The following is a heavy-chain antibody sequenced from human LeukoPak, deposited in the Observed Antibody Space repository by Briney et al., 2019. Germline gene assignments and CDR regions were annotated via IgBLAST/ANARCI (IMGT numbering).Heavy chain of an antibody. CDR3: ARVAVAGTGGVVRAYFDY. Sequence: ASVKVSCKASGYIFTNFGISWVRQARGQGLEWMGWISGYNGNTKYVQKFQGRVTMTTDTSTSTAYMELSSLRSEDTAVYYCARVAVAGTGGVVRAYFDYWGQGTLVTVSS. V-gene: IGHV1-18*01. D-gene: IGHD6-19*01. CDR2: ISGYNGNT. J-gene: IGHJ4*02. CDR1: GYIFTNFG.